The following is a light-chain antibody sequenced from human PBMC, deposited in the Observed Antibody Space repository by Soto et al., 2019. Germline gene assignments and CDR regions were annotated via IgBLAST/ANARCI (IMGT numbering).Light chain of an antibody. Sequence: DIQMTQSTSTLSASVGDRVTITCRASQSIGSWLAWYQQKPGKAPKLLIYDTSSLESGVPSRFSGSGSGTDFTLTISSLQPVDFATYFCQQYNSFSGTFGQGTKVEIK. CDR3: QQYNSFSGT. J-gene: IGKJ1*01. V-gene: IGKV1-5*01. CDR2: DTS. CDR1: QSIGSW.